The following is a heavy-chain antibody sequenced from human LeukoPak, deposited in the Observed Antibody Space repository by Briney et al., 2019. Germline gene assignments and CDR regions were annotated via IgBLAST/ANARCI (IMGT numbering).Heavy chain of an antibody. V-gene: IGHV4-61*02. CDR1: GVSMNSGSYY. CDR2: IFTSGST. D-gene: IGHD5-12*01. Sequence: SETLSLTCSVSGVSMNSGSYYWSWIRQPAGKGLEWIGRIFTSGSTNYKSSLKSRVTISADTSKNQFSLNLSSVTAADKALYYVARAAYRGYVWDFDYWGQGILVTVP. CDR3: ARAAYRGYVWDFDY. J-gene: IGHJ4*02.